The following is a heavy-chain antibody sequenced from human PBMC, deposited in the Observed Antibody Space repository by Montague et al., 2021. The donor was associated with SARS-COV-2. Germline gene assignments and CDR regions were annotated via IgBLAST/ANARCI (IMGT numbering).Heavy chain of an antibody. CDR2: IYWDDDK. V-gene: IGHV2-5*02. CDR1: GFSLSTSGVG. J-gene: IGHJ4*02. D-gene: IGHD3-22*01. Sequence: PALVKPTQTLTLTCTFSGFSLSTSGVGVGWIRQPPGKALEWLALIYWDDDKRYSPSLKSRLTITKDISKNQVVLTMTNMDPVDTATYYCAHSRYYYYDSSGYRVYYFDYWGQGTLVTVSS. CDR3: AHSRYYYYDSSGYRVYYFDY.